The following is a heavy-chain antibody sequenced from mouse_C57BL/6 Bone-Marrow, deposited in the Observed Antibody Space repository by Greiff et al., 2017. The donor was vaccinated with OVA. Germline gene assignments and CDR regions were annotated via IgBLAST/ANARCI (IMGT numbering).Heavy chain of an antibody. Sequence: EVKLMESGGGLVKPGGSLKLSCAASGFTFSSYAMSWVRQTPEKRLEWVATISDGGSYTYYPDNVKGRFTISRDNAKNNLYLQMSHLKSEDTAMYYCASHSPPYYFDYWGQGTTLTVSS. J-gene: IGHJ2*01. V-gene: IGHV5-4*03. CDR1: GFTFSSYA. CDR3: ASHSPPYYFDY. CDR2: ISDGGSYT.